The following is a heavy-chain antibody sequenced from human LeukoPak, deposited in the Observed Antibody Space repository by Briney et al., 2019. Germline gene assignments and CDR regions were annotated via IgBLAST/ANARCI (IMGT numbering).Heavy chain of an antibody. D-gene: IGHD2-8*02. CDR1: GASISNSIYY. CDR3: AGHHPRNTVDF. Sequence: SETLSLTCTVSGASISNSIYYWGWIRQPPGKGLEWIGNIFYSGNTYYNPSLKSRVTISLDTSKNQFSLKLSSVTAADTAVYYCAGHHPRNTVDFWGQGTLVTVSS. J-gene: IGHJ4*02. V-gene: IGHV4-39*01. CDR2: IFYSGNT.